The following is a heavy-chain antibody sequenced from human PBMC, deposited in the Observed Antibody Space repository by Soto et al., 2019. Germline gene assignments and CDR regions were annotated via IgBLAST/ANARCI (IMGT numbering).Heavy chain of an antibody. CDR2: ISGSGGST. J-gene: IGHJ4*02. V-gene: IGHV3-23*01. Sequence: GGSLRLSCAASGFTFTSYAMSWVRQAPGKGLQWVSAISGSGGSTYYADSVKGRFTISRDNSKNTLYLQMNSLRAEDTAIYYCAKDGDSNGYYLYYFDYWGQGTRVTVSS. CDR1: GFTFTSYA. D-gene: IGHD3-22*01. CDR3: AKDGDSNGYYLYYFDY.